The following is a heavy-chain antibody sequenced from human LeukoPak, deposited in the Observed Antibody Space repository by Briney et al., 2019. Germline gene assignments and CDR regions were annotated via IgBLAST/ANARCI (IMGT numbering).Heavy chain of an antibody. CDR2: ISPGDSNT. J-gene: IGHJ4*02. V-gene: IGHV5-51*01. CDR1: GYSFTSYW. Sequence: GESLKISCKGSGYSFTSYWIGWVRQMPGKGLEWMGIISPGDSNTRYSPSFQGQVIISTDKSISTAYLQWSSLKASDTAMYYCASLPISWNPYYFDYWGQGTLVTVSS. D-gene: IGHD1-1*01. CDR3: ASLPISWNPYYFDY.